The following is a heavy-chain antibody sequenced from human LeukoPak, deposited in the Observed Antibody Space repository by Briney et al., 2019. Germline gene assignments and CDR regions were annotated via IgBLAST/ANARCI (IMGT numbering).Heavy chain of an antibody. CDR1: GCSISSSSYY. CDR3: ASRLAYCGGDCPGGGMDV. V-gene: IGHV4-39*01. J-gene: IGHJ6*02. CDR2: IYYSGST. D-gene: IGHD2-21*02. Sequence: SETLSLTCTVSGCSISSSSYYWGWIRQPPGKGLEWIGSIYYSGSTYYNPSLKSRVTISVDTSKNQFSLKLSSVTAADTAVYYCASRLAYCGGDCPGGGMDVWGQGTTVTVSS.